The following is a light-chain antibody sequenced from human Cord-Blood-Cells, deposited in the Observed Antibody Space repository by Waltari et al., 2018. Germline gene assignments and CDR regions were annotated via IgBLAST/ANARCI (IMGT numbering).Light chain of an antibody. CDR2: AAS. V-gene: IGKV1-39*01. CDR1: QSISSY. CDR3: QQSYSTPWT. Sequence: DIQMTQSPSSLSASVGDRVTLTCRASQSISSYLNWYQQKPGKAPQLLIYAASSLQSGVPSRFSGSGSGTDFTLTISSLQPEDFATYYCQQSYSTPWTFGKGNKVEIK. J-gene: IGKJ1*01.